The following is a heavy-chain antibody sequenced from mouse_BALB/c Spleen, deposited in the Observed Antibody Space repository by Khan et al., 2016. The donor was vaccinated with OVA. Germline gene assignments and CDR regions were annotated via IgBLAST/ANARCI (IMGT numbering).Heavy chain of an antibody. J-gene: IGHJ3*01. Sequence: EVKLVESGGGLVKPGGSLKLSCAASGFTFSNYAMSWVRQSPEKRLEWVASISSGDSTYYPDSVKGRFTISRDNARNILYLQMSSLRSEDTAMYYCARDYLFAYWGQGTLVTVSA. CDR2: ISSGDST. CDR1: GFTFSNYA. V-gene: IGHV5-6-5*01. D-gene: IGHD1-1*01. CDR3: ARDYLFAY.